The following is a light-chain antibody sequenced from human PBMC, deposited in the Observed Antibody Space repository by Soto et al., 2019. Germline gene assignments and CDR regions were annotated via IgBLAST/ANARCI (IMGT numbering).Light chain of an antibody. Sequence: DIQMTQSPSSVSASVGDRVTITCRANQGISSWLAWYQQKPGKAPKLLIYAASSLQSGVPSRFSGSGSGTDFTPPITALRPEDFPPYNCQRVKSFPFSGFGGGPRWRSN. V-gene: IGKV1-12*01. CDR1: QGISSW. J-gene: IGKJ4*01. CDR2: AAS. CDR3: QRVKSFPFSG.